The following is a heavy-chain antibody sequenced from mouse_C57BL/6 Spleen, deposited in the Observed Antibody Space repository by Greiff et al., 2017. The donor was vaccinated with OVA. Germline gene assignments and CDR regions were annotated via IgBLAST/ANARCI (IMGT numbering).Heavy chain of an antibody. CDR1: GYAFSSYW. J-gene: IGHJ1*03. CDR2: IYPGDGDT. CDR3: ARWTGTVGYFDV. D-gene: IGHD4-1*01. Sequence: QVQLKQSGAELVKPGASVKISCKASGYAFSSYWMNWVKQRPGKGLEWIGQIYPGDGDTNYNGKFKGKATLTADKSSSTAYMQLSSLTSEDSAVYFCARWTGTVGYFDVWGTGTTVTVSS. V-gene: IGHV1-80*01.